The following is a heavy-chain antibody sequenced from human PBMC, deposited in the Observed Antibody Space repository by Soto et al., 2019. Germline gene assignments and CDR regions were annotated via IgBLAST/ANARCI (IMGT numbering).Heavy chain of an antibody. CDR1: AGSISSGGYY. Sequence: TSETLSLTCTVSAGSISSGGYYWSWIRQDPGKGLEWIGYMYYSGVTYYNPSLKSRVTISVDTSKNQFSLKLNSVTAADTAVYYCARVGRYYDSGVWGGYFEYWGQGTLVTVSS. V-gene: IGHV4-31*03. CDR2: MYYSGVT. D-gene: IGHD3-22*01. J-gene: IGHJ4*02. CDR3: ARVGRYYDSGVWGGYFEY.